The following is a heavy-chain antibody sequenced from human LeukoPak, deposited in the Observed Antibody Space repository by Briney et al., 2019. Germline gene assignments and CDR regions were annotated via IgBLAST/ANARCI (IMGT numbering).Heavy chain of an antibody. D-gene: IGHD6-19*01. V-gene: IGHV4-39*01. J-gene: IGHJ1*01. CDR3: GRHIAVVNGFHY. Sequence: SETLSLTCIVSGDSISGSSYYWGWIRQPPGKGLEWVGSIYYSGATSYNPSLKSRVTISVDTSKNQFSLNLTSVTAADTAVYYCGRHIAVVNGFHYWGQGTLVTVSS. CDR1: GDSISGSSYY. CDR2: IYYSGAT.